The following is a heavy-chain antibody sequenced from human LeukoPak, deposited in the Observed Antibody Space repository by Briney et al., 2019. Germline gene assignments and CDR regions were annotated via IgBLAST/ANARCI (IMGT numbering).Heavy chain of an antibody. J-gene: IGHJ4*02. Sequence: PGGSLRLSCAASGFTFDDYAMHWARQAPGEGLEWVSGISWNSGSIGYADSVKGRFTISRDNAKNSLYLQMNSLRAEDTALYYCAKGPPTTVVTGLFDYWGQGTLVTVSS. D-gene: IGHD4-23*01. V-gene: IGHV3-9*01. CDR1: GFTFDDYA. CDR3: AKGPPTTVVTGLFDY. CDR2: ISWNSGSI.